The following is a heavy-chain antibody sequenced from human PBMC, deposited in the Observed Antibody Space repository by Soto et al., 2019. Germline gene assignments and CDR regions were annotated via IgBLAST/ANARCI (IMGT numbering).Heavy chain of an antibody. D-gene: IGHD2-8*02. CDR3: AKDFEGCTVTGYTYGMYV. Sequence: QVQLVESGGGVVQPGRSLRLSCAASGVTFSNYGMHWVRQAPGKGLAWVALISYDGSTKRYADSFKGRFATSRDLPQNGLFLQTDSVRSDDTDGYFCAKDFEGCTVTGYTYGMYVWVPGTTVTV. J-gene: IGHJ6*02. V-gene: IGHV3-30*18. CDR1: GVTFSNYG. CDR2: ISYDGSTK.